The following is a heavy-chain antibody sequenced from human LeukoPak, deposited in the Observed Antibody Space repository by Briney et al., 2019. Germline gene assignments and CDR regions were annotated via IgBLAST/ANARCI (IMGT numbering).Heavy chain of an antibody. V-gene: IGHV3-48*03. J-gene: IGHJ1*01. D-gene: IGHD3-9*01. CDR2: ISSSGLTI. Sequence: PGGSLRLSCAASGFTFSSYEMTWVRQAPGKGLEWVSYISSSGLTIYYADSVRGRFTISRDNAKNSLYLQMGRLSTEDMAVYYCARYESQYDILGHFQQWGQGTLVTVSS. CDR3: ARYESQYDILGHFQQ. CDR1: GFTFSSYE.